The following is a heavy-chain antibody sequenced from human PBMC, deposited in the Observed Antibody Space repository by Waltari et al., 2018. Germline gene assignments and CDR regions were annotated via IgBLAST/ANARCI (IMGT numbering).Heavy chain of an antibody. CDR2: INREGRSQ. CDR1: GFTFSSYW. Sequence: EVQLVESGGGLVQPGGSLRLSCAASGFTFSSYWMHWVRQAPGKGLGWVGMINREGRSQSYAESVKGRVTISREKAKNTLYMQMNRLRGEDTAVYYCARANYYDFWSGYYPWGQGTLVTVSS. D-gene: IGHD3-3*01. CDR3: ARANYYDFWSGYYP. J-gene: IGHJ5*02. V-gene: IGHV3-74*01.